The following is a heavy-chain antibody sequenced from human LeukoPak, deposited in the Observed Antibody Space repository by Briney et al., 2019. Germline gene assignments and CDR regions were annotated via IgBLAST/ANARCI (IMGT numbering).Heavy chain of an antibody. V-gene: IGHV1-69*05. CDR2: IIPMFAAT. Sequence: SVKVSCKASGGTFNTYSISWVRQAPGQGLEWMGSIIPMFAATDYAQRFQGRVTITTDESTTTAYMELSSLRSEDTAVYFCARDDPFYYNISGGDLTWGQGTMVTISS. CDR1: GGTFNTYS. CDR3: ARDDPFYYNISGGDLT. J-gene: IGHJ3*01. D-gene: IGHD3-22*01.